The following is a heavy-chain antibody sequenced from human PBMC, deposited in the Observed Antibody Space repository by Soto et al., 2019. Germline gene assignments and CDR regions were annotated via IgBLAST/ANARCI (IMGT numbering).Heavy chain of an antibody. CDR2: IYYSGST. CDR1: GGSISSGDYY. J-gene: IGHJ4*02. Sequence: QVQLQESGPGLVKPSQTLSLTCTVSGGSISSGDYYWSWIRQPPGKGLEWIGYIYYSGSTYYNPSLKRRVTISVDTSKNQFSLKLSYVTAADTAVYYCASRIAAAGTAFDYWGQGTLVTVSS. V-gene: IGHV4-30-4*01. CDR3: ASRIAAAGTAFDY. D-gene: IGHD6-13*01.